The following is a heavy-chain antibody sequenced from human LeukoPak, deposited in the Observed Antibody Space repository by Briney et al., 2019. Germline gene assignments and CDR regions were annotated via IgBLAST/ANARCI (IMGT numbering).Heavy chain of an antibody. J-gene: IGHJ6*02. CDR3: ARFSVVVVAATPSYGMDV. V-gene: IGHV4-30-4*01. CDR1: GGSISSGDYY. D-gene: IGHD2-15*01. CDR2: IYYSGST. Sequence: SQTLSLTCTVSGGSISSGDYYWSWIRQPPGKGLEWIGYIYYSGSTYYNPSLKSRVTISVYTSKNQFSLKLSSATAADTAVYYCARFSVVVVAATPSYGMDVWGQGTTVTVSS.